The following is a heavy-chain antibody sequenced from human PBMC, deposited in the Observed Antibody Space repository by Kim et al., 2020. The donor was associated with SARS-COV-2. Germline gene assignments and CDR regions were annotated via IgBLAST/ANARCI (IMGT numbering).Heavy chain of an antibody. J-gene: IGHJ6*02. D-gene: IGHD6-6*01. CDR3: ARDLCIAGRGCSRPYGMDV. V-gene: IGHV4-59*01. Sequence: KSRVIISVDTSKNQFSLKLTSVTAADTAVYYCARDLCIAGRGCSRPYGMDVWGQGTTVTVSS.